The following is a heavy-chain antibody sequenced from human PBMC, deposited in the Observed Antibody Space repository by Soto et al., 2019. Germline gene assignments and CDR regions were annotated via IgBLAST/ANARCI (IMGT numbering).Heavy chain of an antibody. CDR3: ARVLFGVFTKPSSGMDV. V-gene: IGHV3-48*02. CDR1: GFTFSSYS. J-gene: IGHJ6*02. CDR2: IDGSSSTI. D-gene: IGHD3-3*01. Sequence: PGGSLRLSCAASGFTFSSYSMNWVRQAPGKGPEWVSSIDGSSSTIYYADSVKGRFTISRDNAKNSLYLQMNSLRDEDTAVYYCARVLFGVFTKPSSGMDVGGQGTTVTVSS.